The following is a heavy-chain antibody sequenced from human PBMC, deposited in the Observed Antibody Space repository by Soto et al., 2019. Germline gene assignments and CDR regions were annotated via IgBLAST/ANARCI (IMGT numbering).Heavy chain of an antibody. V-gene: IGHV1-18*01. J-gene: IGHJ6*02. CDR1: GGTFSSYG. D-gene: IGHD3-3*01. CDR3: ARDGYDFWSGYRYYYYYGMDV. CDR2: ISAYNGNT. Sequence: ASVKVSCKASGGTFSSYGISWVRQAPGQGLEWMGWISAYNGNTNYAQKLQGRVTMTTDTSTSTAYMELRSLRSDDTAVYYCARDGYDFWSGYRYYYYYGMDVWGQGTTVTVSS.